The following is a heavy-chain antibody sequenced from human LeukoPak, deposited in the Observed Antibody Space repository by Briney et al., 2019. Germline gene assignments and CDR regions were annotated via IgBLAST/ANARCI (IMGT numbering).Heavy chain of an antibody. CDR2: LYYSWTT. CDR1: GASGRTISSSSSY. Sequence: PSETLSLTCTVPGASGRTISSSSSYWGWIRHPPGKVLERIGSLYYSWTTYYNPSLQSRVTISAGTSENQFSLKLSAVTAEDTARYYCARHIYMAGTDHWGQGTLVTVSS. D-gene: IGHD6-19*01. V-gene: IGHV4-39*01. CDR3: ARHIYMAGTDH. J-gene: IGHJ4*02.